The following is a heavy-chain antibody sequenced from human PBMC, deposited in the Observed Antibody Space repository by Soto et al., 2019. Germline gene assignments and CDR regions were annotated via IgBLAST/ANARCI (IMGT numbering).Heavy chain of an antibody. Sequence: QVQLVQSGAEVKKPGSSVKVSCKASGGTFSSYAISWVRQAPGQGLERMGGIIPIFGTANYAQKFQGRVTITADESTSTAYMELSSLRSEDTAVYYCARGIVVVPAAPYNWFDPWGQGTLVTVSS. J-gene: IGHJ5*02. CDR1: GGTFSSYA. D-gene: IGHD2-2*01. CDR3: ARGIVVVPAAPYNWFDP. CDR2: IIPIFGTA. V-gene: IGHV1-69*01.